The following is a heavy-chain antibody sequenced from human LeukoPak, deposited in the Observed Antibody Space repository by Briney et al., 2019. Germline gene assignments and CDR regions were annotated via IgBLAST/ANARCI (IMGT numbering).Heavy chain of an antibody. CDR2: IDWDDDK. D-gene: IGHD1-1*01. CDR1: GGSISSYYW. Sequence: TLSLTCTVSGGSISSYYWSWIRQPPGKALEWLARIDWDDDKYYSTSLKTRLTISKDTSKNQVVLTMTNMDPVDTATYYCARVYNWNDSVWGQGTLVTVSS. CDR3: ARVYNWNDSV. V-gene: IGHV2-70*11. J-gene: IGHJ4*02.